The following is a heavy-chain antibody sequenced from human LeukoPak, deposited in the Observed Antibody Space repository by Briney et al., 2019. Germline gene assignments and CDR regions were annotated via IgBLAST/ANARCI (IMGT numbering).Heavy chain of an antibody. CDR3: ARAAYSGSYHPDY. V-gene: IGHV4-61*01. CDR2: IYYSGST. J-gene: IGHJ4*02. Sequence: SETLSLTCTVSGGSVNSGSYYWNWIRQPPGKGLEWIGYIYYSGSTNYNPSLKSRVTISVDTSKNQFSLKLSSVTAADTAVYYCARAAYSGSYHPDYWGQGTLVTVSS. D-gene: IGHD1-26*01. CDR1: GGSVNSGSYY.